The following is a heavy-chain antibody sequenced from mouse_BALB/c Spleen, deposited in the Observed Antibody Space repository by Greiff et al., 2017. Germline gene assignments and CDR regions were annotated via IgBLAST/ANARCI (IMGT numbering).Heavy chain of an antibody. CDR3: TRGGNYGAWFAY. Sequence: VQLQQSGAELVRSGASVKLSCTASGFNIKDYYMHWVKQRPEQGLEWIGWIDPENGDTEYAPKFQGKATMTADTSSNTAYLQLSSLTSEDTAVYYCTRGGNYGAWFAYWGQGTLVTVSA. D-gene: IGHD2-1*01. J-gene: IGHJ3*01. V-gene: IGHV14-4*02. CDR1: GFNIKDYY. CDR2: IDPENGDT.